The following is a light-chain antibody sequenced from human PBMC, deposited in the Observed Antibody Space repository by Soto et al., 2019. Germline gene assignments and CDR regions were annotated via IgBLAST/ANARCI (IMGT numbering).Light chain of an antibody. CDR2: EVS. J-gene: IGLJ3*02. CDR1: SSDVGGYNY. Sequence: QSALTQSASVSGSPGQSITISCTGTSSDVGGYNYVSWYQQHPGKAPKLMIYEVSHRPSGVSNRFSASKSGNTASLTISGLQAEDEADYYCSSYTSSSTWVFGGGTKVTVL. CDR3: SSYTSSSTWV. V-gene: IGLV2-14*01.